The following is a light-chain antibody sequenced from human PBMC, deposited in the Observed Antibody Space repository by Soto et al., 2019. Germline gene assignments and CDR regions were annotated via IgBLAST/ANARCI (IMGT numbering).Light chain of an antibody. CDR3: SSYTTTNTYV. CDR2: EVS. CDR1: RSDIGGYNY. Sequence: QSALTQPASVSGSPGQSITISCIGTRSDIGGYNYVSWHQQHPGKAPKLMIYEVSNRPSRVSNRFSGSKSGNTASLTISGLQAEDEADYYCSSYTTTNTYVFGTGTKLTVL. J-gene: IGLJ1*01. V-gene: IGLV2-14*01.